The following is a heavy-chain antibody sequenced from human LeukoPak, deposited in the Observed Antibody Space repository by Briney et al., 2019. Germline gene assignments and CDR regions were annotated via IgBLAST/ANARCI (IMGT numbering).Heavy chain of an antibody. Sequence: ATVKISCKVSGYTFTDYYMHWVQQAPGKGLEWMGLVDPEDGETIYAEKFPGRVTITADTSTDTAYMELSSLRSEDTAVYYCATSSQIFGVVIPPDYWGQGTLVTVSS. D-gene: IGHD3-3*01. CDR2: VDPEDGET. CDR3: ATSSQIFGVVIPPDY. V-gene: IGHV1-69-2*01. CDR1: GYTFTDYY. J-gene: IGHJ4*02.